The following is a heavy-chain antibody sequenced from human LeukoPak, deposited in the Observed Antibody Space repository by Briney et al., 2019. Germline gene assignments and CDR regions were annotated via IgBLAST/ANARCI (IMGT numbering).Heavy chain of an antibody. V-gene: IGHV4-34*01. CDR2: INHSGST. CDR1: GGSFSGYY. CDR3: ARGPRYYYDSSGYY. J-gene: IGHJ4*02. D-gene: IGHD3-22*01. Sequence: SETLSLTCAVSGGSFSGYYWSWIRQPPGKGLEWIGEINHSGSTNYNPSLKSRVTISVDTSKNQFSLKLSSVTAADTAVYYCARGPRYYYDSSGYYWGQGTLVTVSS.